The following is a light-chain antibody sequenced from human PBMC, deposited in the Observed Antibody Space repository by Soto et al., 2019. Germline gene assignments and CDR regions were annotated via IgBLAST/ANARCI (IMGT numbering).Light chain of an antibody. J-gene: IGKJ4*01. CDR1: HDVSRN. CDR3: QQYSSMVS. CDR2: DAS. V-gene: IGKV1-33*01. Sequence: DIQMTQSPSSLSASVGDRVTIACQSSHDVSRNLNWLQQKPGEAPKLLIYDASNWERGVTTRFSGSGSGTNFTLIIRSLHPEDVATDYCQQYSSMVSFGGGTAIEIK.